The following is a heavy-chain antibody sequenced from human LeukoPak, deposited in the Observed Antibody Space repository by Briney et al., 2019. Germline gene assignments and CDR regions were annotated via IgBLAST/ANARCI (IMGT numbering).Heavy chain of an antibody. Sequence: SETLSLTCTVSGASISSSPYYWGWIRQTPGRGLEWIGSISYSGSPYYNPSLKSRVTFSVDMSKNQFSLKLSSVTGADTAVYYCARLGRWFGQFYMDVWGKGTTVTISS. CDR3: ARLGRWFGQFYMDV. CDR1: GASISSSPYY. J-gene: IGHJ6*04. D-gene: IGHD3-10*01. CDR2: ISYSGSP. V-gene: IGHV4-39*01.